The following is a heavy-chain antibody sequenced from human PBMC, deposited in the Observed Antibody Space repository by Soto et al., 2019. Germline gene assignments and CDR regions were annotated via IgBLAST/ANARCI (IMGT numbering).Heavy chain of an antibody. CDR1: GGSISGYY. Sequence: SETLSLTCTVSGGSISGYYWGWFRQPPGKELEFIGHIFYIGRTNYNPSLKSRVTISVDTSKNQFSLKLSSVTAADTAVYYCARAPPDNPFDYWGQGTQVTVSS. CDR3: ARAPPDNPFDY. J-gene: IGHJ4*02. V-gene: IGHV4-59*01. D-gene: IGHD3-9*01. CDR2: IFYIGRT.